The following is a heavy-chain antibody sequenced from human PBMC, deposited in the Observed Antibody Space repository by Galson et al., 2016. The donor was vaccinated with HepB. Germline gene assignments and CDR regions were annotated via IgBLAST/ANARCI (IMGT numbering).Heavy chain of an antibody. CDR2: ISSSSVYI. J-gene: IGHJ4*02. CDR3: ARADGFNTPFFDS. V-gene: IGHV3-21*01. Sequence: SLRLSCAVSGFTLSNYRIDWVRQAPGKGLGWVSCISSSSVYIWYADSVRGRFTNSRDNAKNSLYLQMDSLTAEDTAVYYCARADGFNTPFFDSWGQGTPSHRLL. CDR1: GFTLSNYR. D-gene: IGHD5-24*01.